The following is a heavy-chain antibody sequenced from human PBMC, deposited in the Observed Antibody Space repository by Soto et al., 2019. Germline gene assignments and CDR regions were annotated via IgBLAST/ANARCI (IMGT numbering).Heavy chain of an antibody. CDR1: GFTFSTYA. CDR2: ISSGGAST. J-gene: IGHJ6*03. V-gene: IGHV3-23*01. D-gene: IGHD1-7*01. CDR3: AKGELDYYYYMDV. Sequence: PGGSLRLSCAASGFTFSTYAMTWVRQAPGKGLEWVSTISSGGASTYYADAVKGRFTISRDNSKNTYLQLNSLRGEDTAIYYCAKGELDYYYYMDVWGKGTTVTVSS.